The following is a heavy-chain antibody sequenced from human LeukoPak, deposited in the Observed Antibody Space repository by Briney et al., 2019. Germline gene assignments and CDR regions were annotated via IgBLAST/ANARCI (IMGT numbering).Heavy chain of an antibody. CDR1: GGTFSSYA. CDR2: IIPIFGTT. D-gene: IGHD1-26*01. V-gene: IGHV1-69*13. Sequence: SVKVFCKASGGTFSSYAISWVRQAPGQGLEWMGGIIPIFGTTNYAQKFQGRVTITADESTSTAYMELSSLRSEDTAVYYCARGGVVPWSSTRGYYYYMDVWGKGTTVTVSS. J-gene: IGHJ6*03. CDR3: ARGGVVPWSSTRGYYYYMDV.